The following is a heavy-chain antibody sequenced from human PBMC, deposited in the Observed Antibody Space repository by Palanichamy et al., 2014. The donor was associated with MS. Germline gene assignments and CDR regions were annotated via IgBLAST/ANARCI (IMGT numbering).Heavy chain of an antibody. Sequence: QITLKESGPTLVKPTQTLTLTCTFSGFSLSTSGVGVGWIRQPPGKALEWLALIYWDDDKRYSPSLKSRLTFTKDTSKNQVVLTMTDMDPVDTGTYYCAHSKMATTGGELVFDYWGQGTLVTVSS. J-gene: IGHJ4*02. CDR2: IYWDDDK. V-gene: IGHV2-5*02. CDR1: GFSLSTSGVG. CDR3: AHSKMATTGGELVFDY. D-gene: IGHD5-24*01.